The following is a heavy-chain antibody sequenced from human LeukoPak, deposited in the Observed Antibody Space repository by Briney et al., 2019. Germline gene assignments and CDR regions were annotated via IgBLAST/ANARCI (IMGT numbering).Heavy chain of an antibody. CDR1: GGSISIPNYY. D-gene: IGHD6-13*01. CDR2: IHYSGTT. CDR3: ARHPSRRITAAPAGVDF. Sequence: PSETLFLTCTVSGGSISIPNYYWGWIRQLPGKGLEWIGTIHYSGTTSYNPSLKSRVTISVVTSKNQFSLSLTSVTAADTAVYYCARHPSRRITAAPAGVDFWGQGTLVTAS. V-gene: IGHV4-39*01. J-gene: IGHJ4*02.